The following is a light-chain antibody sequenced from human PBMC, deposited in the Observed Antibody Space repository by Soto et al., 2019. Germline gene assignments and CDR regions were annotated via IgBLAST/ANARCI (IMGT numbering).Light chain of an antibody. CDR2: DAS. V-gene: IGKV1-39*01. CDR3: QPQYNPPLK. J-gene: IGKJ1*01. CDR1: QTIGTY. Sequence: IEVTQSPSSLAASLGDRVTITCRASQTIGTYVNWYRQKSGAAPELLIYDASTLQSGVPSRFRGDDSGTDVTLTSSRRQLDDVATYYYQPQYNPPLKFGQWIKGEIK.